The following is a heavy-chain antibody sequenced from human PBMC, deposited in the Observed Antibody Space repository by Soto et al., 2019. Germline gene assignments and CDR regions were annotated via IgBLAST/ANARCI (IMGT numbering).Heavy chain of an antibody. CDR2: IYYSGST. D-gene: IGHD4-17*01. CDR1: CGSISSSSYY. CDR3: AIYYGDYDYYMDV. V-gene: IGHV4-39*01. Sequence: SETLSLTCTVSCGSISSSSYYWGWIRQPPGKGLEWIGSIYYSGSTYYNPSLKSRVTISVDTSKNQFSLKLSSVTAADTAVYYCAIYYGDYDYYMDVWGKGTTVTVSS. J-gene: IGHJ6*03.